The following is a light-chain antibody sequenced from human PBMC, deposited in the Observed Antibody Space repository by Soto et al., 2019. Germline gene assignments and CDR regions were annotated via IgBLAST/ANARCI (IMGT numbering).Light chain of an antibody. CDR3: QQYGSSPPIT. CDR1: QSASGSY. J-gene: IGKJ5*01. CDR2: DAS. V-gene: IGKV3-20*01. Sequence: EIVFSPSPGTPSLSPGERATLSCRSSQSASGSYLAWYQQKPGQAPRLLIYDASRRATGIPDRFSGSGSGTDFTLTISRLEPEDFAVYHCQQYGSSPPITFGQGTRLEIK.